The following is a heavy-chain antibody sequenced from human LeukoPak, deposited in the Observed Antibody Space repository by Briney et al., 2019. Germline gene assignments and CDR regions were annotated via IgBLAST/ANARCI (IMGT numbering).Heavy chain of an antibody. V-gene: IGHV1-18*01. Sequence: ASVKVSCKASGYTFTSYGISWVRQAPGQGLEWMGWISAYNGNTNYAQKFQGRVTITADKSTSTAYMELSSLRSEDTAVYYCARGTSSRETRYFDLWGRGTLVTVSS. J-gene: IGHJ2*01. CDR1: GYTFTSYG. D-gene: IGHD6-13*01. CDR3: ARGTSSRETRYFDL. CDR2: ISAYNGNT.